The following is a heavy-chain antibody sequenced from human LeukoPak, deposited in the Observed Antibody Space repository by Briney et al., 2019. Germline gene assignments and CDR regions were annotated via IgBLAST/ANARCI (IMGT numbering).Heavy chain of an antibody. Sequence: GGSLRLSCAASGFTFSNYNMNWVRQAPGKGLEWVSCISSTSSDIYYADSVKGRFTISRDNAKNSLYLQMNSLRAEDTAVYYCARGIGRFDPWGQGTLVTVSS. V-gene: IGHV3-21*04. CDR1: GFTFSNYN. D-gene: IGHD6-13*01. J-gene: IGHJ5*02. CDR2: ISSTSSDI. CDR3: ARGIGRFDP.